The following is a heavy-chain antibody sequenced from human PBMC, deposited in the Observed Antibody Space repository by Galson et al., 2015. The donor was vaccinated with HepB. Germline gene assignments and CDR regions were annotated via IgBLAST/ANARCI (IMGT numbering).Heavy chain of an antibody. CDR1: GFTFSSYS. Sequence: SLRLSCAASGFTFSSYSMNWVRQAPGKGLEWVSYISSSSTIYYADSVKGRFTISGDNAKNSLYLQMNSLRDEDTAVYYCARGNSGYDYRHYWGQGTLVTVSS. J-gene: IGHJ4*02. CDR3: ARGNSGYDYRHY. CDR2: ISSSSTI. D-gene: IGHD5-12*01. V-gene: IGHV3-48*02.